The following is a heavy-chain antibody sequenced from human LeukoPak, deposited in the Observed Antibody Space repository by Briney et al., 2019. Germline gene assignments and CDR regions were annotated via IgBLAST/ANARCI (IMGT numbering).Heavy chain of an antibody. D-gene: IGHD3-10*01. J-gene: IGHJ4*02. CDR1: GFTFSIYT. CDR2: ISGSGLGGAT. CDR3: AKLSLSGRSQSADY. Sequence: GGSLRLSCSTSGFTFSIYTMYWVRQAPGKGLEYVSTISGSGLGGATFYADSVKGRFTISRDNSKNTLFLQMNSLRAEDTAVYYCAKLSLSGRSQSADYWGQGTLVTVSS. V-gene: IGHV3-64*04.